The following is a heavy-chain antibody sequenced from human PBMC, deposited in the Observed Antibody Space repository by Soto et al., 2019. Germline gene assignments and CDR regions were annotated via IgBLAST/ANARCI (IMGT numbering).Heavy chain of an antibody. CDR2: ISGSGGST. J-gene: IGHJ5*02. D-gene: IGHD3-3*01. V-gene: IGHV3-23*01. Sequence: EVQLLESGGGLVQPGGSLRLSCAASGFTFSSYAMSWVRQAPGKGLEWVSAISGSGGSTYYADSVKGRFTISRDNSKNTLYLQMNSLRAEDTAVYYCAKAGTTIFGVVIGTNWFDPWGQGTLVTVSS. CDR1: GFTFSSYA. CDR3: AKAGTTIFGVVIGTNWFDP.